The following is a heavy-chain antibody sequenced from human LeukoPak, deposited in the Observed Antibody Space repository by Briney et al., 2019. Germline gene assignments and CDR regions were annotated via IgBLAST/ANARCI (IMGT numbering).Heavy chain of an antibody. V-gene: IGHV4-38-2*02. CDR3: ARDRTGRNTAQDDY. CDR1: GYSISSGYY. Sequence: SETLSLTCTVSGYSISSGYYWGWIRQPPGKGLEWIGSIYYTGDTLYNPSLKSRVSMSVDTSTNQFSLKLTSVTAADTAVYYCARDRTGRNTAQDDYWGQGTLVTVSS. J-gene: IGHJ4*02. CDR2: IYYTGDT. D-gene: IGHD5-18*01.